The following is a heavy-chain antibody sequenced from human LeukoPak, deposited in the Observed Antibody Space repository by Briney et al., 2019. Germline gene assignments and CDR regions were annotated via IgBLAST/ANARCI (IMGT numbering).Heavy chain of an antibody. Sequence: GGSLRLSCAASGFTFSTYSMNWVRQAAGKGLEWVSSISTSASYMYYADSVKGRFTISRDNSKNSLYLQMNSLRAEDTAVYYCARGEVGLLIIPGWEYDKYGLDVWGQGTTVTVSS. J-gene: IGHJ6*02. V-gene: IGHV3-21*01. CDR3: ARGEVGLLIIPGWEYDKYGLDV. CDR2: ISTSASYM. D-gene: IGHD3/OR15-3a*01. CDR1: GFTFSTYS.